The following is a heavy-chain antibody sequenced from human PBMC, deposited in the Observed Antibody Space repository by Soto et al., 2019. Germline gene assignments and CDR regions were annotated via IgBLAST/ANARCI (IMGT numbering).Heavy chain of an antibody. CDR2: MNPNSGNT. Sequence: ASVKVSCKASGYTFTSPDINWLRQATGQGLEWMGWMNPNSGNTGYAQKFQGRVTMTRNTSISTAYMELSSLRSEDTAVYYCARVPSITIFGVVIAPYMDVWGKGTTVTVSS. J-gene: IGHJ6*03. CDR1: GYTFTSPD. V-gene: IGHV1-8*01. CDR3: ARVPSITIFGVVIAPYMDV. D-gene: IGHD3-3*01.